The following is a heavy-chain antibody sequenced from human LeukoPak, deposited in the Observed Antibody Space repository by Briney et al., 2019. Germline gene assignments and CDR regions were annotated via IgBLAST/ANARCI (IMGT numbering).Heavy chain of an antibody. CDR1: GLTFSDYY. J-gene: IGHJ5*02. Sequence: GGSLRLYCAASGLTFSDYYMSWIRQAPGKGLEWLSYINIGGTNTHYADSVKGRFTISRDNAKKSLYLEMTNLRAEDTAVYYCATDGAGFDTWGQGVLDTVSS. CDR2: INIGGTNT. CDR3: ATDGAGFDT. V-gene: IGHV3-11*01.